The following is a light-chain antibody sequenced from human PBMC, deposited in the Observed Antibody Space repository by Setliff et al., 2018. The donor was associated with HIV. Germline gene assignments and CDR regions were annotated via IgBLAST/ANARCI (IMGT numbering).Light chain of an antibody. J-gene: IGLJ1*01. CDR3: QSYDTSLSGYV. V-gene: IGLV2-14*03. Sequence: QSVLTQPASVSGAPGQSITISCTGASNDVGSYNYVSWYQQHPGKAPKLMIYDVTNRPSGVSDRFSGSKSGNTASLTISGLQAEDEADYYCQSYDTSLSGYVFGTGTKVTVL. CDR1: SNDVGSYNY. CDR2: DVT.